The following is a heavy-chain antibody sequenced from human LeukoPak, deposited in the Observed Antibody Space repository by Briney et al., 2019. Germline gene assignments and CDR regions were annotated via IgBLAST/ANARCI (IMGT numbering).Heavy chain of an antibody. D-gene: IGHD3-10*01. CDR2: ISGSGGST. CDR1: GFTFSSYA. V-gene: IGHV3-23*01. J-gene: IGHJ2*01. Sequence: GGSLRLSCAASGFTFSSYAMSWVRQAPGKGLEWVSAISGSGGSTYYADSVKGRFTISRDNAKNSLYLQMNSLRAEDTAVYYCARDHPRLGWYFDLWGRGTLVTVSS. CDR3: ARDHPRLGWYFDL.